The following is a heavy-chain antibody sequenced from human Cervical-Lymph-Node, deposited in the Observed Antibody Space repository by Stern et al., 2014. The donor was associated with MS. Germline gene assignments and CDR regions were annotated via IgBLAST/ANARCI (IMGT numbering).Heavy chain of an antibody. CDR3: ARDVHGMDL. CDR2: ISTSGDT. J-gene: IGHJ6*02. Sequence: EVQLVESGGGLVQPGGSLRLSCAASEFTLNIYDMHWIRQTSGKGLEWVSAISTSGDTYYRDSVKGRFIISKESARNSLYLQMNNLRVGDTAVYYCARDVHGMDLWGQGTTVIVSS. CDR1: EFTLNIYD. V-gene: IGHV3-13*01.